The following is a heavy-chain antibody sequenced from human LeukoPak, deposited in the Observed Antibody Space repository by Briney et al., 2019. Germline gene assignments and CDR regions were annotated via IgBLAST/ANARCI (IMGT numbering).Heavy chain of an antibody. J-gene: IGHJ4*02. Sequence: GGSLRLSCAASGFTFSNYAMSWVRQAPGKGLEWVSGISGSGGSTYFADSVKGRFTISRDNSKNSLYLQMDSLRADDTALYYCASSLLATMGPLFYWGLGALVTVSS. V-gene: IGHV3-23*01. CDR3: ASSLLATMGPLFY. CDR1: GFTFSNYA. D-gene: IGHD5-24*01. CDR2: ISGSGGST.